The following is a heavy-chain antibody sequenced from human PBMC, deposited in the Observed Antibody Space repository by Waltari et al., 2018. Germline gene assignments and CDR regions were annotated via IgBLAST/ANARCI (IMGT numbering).Heavy chain of an antibody. CDR1: GGSISSYY. CDR3: ARAGGGYSYGQAYYYYGMDV. J-gene: IGHJ6*02. CDR2: IYYSGGT. V-gene: IGHV4-59*01. Sequence: QVQLQESGPGLVKPSETLSLTCTVSGGSISSYYWSWIRQPPGKGLEWIGYIYYSGGTNSSPPLKSRVTISVDTSKNQFSLKLSSVTAADTAVYYCARAGGGYSYGQAYYYYGMDVWGQGTTVTVSS. D-gene: IGHD5-18*01.